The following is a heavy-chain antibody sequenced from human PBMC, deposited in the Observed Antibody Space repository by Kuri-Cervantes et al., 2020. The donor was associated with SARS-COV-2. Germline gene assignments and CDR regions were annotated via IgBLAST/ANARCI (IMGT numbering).Heavy chain of an antibody. J-gene: IGHJ1*01. CDR2: IYSGGST. D-gene: IGHD3-3*01. CDR3: ARDSDDDVWSGYSTAEYFQH. V-gene: IGHV3-66*01. Sequence: GESLKISCVASGFTFSTSSMNWVRQAPGKGLEWVSVIYSGGSTCYADSVKGRFTISRDNAKNSLFLHMNSLRAEDTAVYYCARDSDDDVWSGYSTAEYFQHWGQGTLVTVSS. CDR1: GFTFSTSS.